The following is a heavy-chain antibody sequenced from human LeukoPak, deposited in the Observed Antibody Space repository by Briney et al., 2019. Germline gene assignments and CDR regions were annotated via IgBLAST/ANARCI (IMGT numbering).Heavy chain of an antibody. CDR3: ARLTGQYYYDSSGPAGPARWFDP. D-gene: IGHD3-22*01. Sequence: PSETLSLTCAVSGGSIGSGGYSWSWIRQPPGKGLEWIGYIYHSGSTYYNPSLKSRVTISVDRSKNQFSLKLSSVTAADTAVYYCARLTGQYYYDSSGPAGPARWFDPWGQGTLVTVSS. V-gene: IGHV4-30-2*01. CDR2: IYHSGST. CDR1: GGSIGSGGYS. J-gene: IGHJ5*02.